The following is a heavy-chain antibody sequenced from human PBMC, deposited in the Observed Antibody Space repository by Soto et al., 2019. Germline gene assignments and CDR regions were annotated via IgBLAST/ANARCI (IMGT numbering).Heavy chain of an antibody. V-gene: IGHV1-3*01. CDR1: GYTFTSYA. D-gene: IGHD2-15*01. CDR2: INAGNGNT. J-gene: IGHJ4*02. CDR3: ARDTLPYCSGGSCYSAY. Sequence: QVPLVQSGAEVKKPGASVKVSCKASGYTFTSYAMHWVRQAPGQRLEWMGWINAGNGNTKYSQKFQGRVTITRDTSASTAYMELSSLRSEDTAVYYCARDTLPYCSGGSCYSAYWGQGTLVTVSS.